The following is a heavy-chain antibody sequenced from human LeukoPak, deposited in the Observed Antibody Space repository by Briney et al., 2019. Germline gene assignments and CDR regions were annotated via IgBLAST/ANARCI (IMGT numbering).Heavy chain of an antibody. CDR3: ATYRQVLLPFES. V-gene: IGHV3-53*01. CDR1: GFTVSSNY. Sequence: GGSLRLSCAVSGFTVSSNYMSWVRQAPGKGLEWVTIIYNGGSTYYADSVRGRFTISRDNSKSTLSLQMNSLRAEDTAIYYCATYRQVLLPFESWGQGTLVTVSS. J-gene: IGHJ4*02. D-gene: IGHD2-8*02. CDR2: IYNGGST.